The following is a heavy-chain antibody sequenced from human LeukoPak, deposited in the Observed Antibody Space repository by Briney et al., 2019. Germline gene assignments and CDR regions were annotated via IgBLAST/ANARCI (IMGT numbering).Heavy chain of an antibody. D-gene: IGHD2-2*01. CDR1: GDSIGSSTSY. V-gene: IGHV4-39*01. J-gene: IGHJ4*02. CDR2: IYYSGIT. Sequence: SETLSLTCTVSGDSIGSSTSYWGWIRQPPGRGLEWIGSIYYSGITFYNPSLKSRVTMSVDASKNQFSLKLTSVTAADTAIYYCAKFTRDTYQDYWGQGTLVTVSS. CDR3: AKFTRDTYQDY.